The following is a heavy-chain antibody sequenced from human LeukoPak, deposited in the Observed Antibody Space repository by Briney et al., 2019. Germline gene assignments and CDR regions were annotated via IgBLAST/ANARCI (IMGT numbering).Heavy chain of an antibody. CDR2: ISGSGMST. CDR3: AKDSGVSDIHVFDY. D-gene: IGHD3-9*01. Sequence: GGSLRLSCAASAFTFSGYAMSWVRQAPGKGLEWVSGISGSGMSTYYADSVKGRFTISRDNSKKTAYLQMNSLRAEDTAVYYCAKDSGVSDIHVFDYWGQGTLVTVSS. J-gene: IGHJ4*02. CDR1: AFTFSGYA. V-gene: IGHV3-23*01.